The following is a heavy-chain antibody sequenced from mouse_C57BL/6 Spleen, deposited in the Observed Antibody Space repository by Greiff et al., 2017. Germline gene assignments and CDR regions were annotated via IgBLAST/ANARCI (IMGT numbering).Heavy chain of an antibody. CDR2: INPGSGGT. J-gene: IGHJ4*01. D-gene: IGHD1-1*01. CDR3: ARVYYYGSSY. CDR1: GYAFTNYL. Sequence: QVQLQQSGAELVRPGTSVKVSCKASGYAFTNYLIEWVKQRPGQGLEWIGVINPGSGGTNYNEKFKGKATLTADKSSSTAYMQLSSLTSEDSAVYFCARVYYYGSSYWGQGTSVTVSS. V-gene: IGHV1-54*01.